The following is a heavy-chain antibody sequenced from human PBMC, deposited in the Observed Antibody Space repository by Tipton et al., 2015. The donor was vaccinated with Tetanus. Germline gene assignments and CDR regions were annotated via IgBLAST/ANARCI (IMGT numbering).Heavy chain of an antibody. CDR1: GGSFSGYY. D-gene: IGHD3-10*01. CDR3: ARDPYYNGGGYFDY. CDR2: INYSGTT. Sequence: TLSLTCAVYGGSFSGYYWNWIRQPPGKGLEWIGEINYSGTTKYNPSLKSRVTILVDKSKNQLSLKLRSVTAADTAVYFCARDPYYNGGGYFDYWGQGTLVTVSS. V-gene: IGHV4-34*01. J-gene: IGHJ4*02.